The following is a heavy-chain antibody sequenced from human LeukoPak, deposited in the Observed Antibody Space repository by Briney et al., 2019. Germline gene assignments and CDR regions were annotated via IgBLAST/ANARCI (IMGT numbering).Heavy chain of an antibody. CDR1: GGSISSGDYY. D-gene: IGHD3-10*01. V-gene: IGHV4-30-4*01. CDR3: ARAPVYSGSGSYYGWFDP. Sequence: SETLSLTCTVSGGSISSGDYYWSWIRQPPGKGLEWIGYIYYSGSTYYNPSLKSRVTISLDTSKNQFSLKLSSVTAADTAVYYCARAPVYSGSGSYYGWFDPWGQGTLVTVSS. CDR2: IYYSGST. J-gene: IGHJ5*02.